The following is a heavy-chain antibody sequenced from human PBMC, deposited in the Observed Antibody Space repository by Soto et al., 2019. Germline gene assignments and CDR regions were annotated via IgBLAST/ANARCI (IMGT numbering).Heavy chain of an antibody. Sequence: QAQLVQSGAEVKKPGASVKVSCQASGYTFTAQYLHWVRKAPGEGLEWMGWIKPTTGATRYAQKFQGRVTITRETSMSTAYLEVRSLRPDDTAVYYCAMRSYGNSAYYTYFQHWGQGTLVTVS. D-gene: IGHD3-22*01. CDR1: GYTFTAQY. CDR2: IKPTTGAT. CDR3: AMRSYGNSAYYTYFQH. J-gene: IGHJ1*01. V-gene: IGHV1-2*02.